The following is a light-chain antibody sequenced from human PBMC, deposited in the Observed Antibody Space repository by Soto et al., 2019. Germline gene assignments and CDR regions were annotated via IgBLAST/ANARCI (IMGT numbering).Light chain of an antibody. Sequence: EIALTQSPGTLSLSPGERATPPCRASQSVSSSYLAWYQQKPGQAPRLLIYGASSRATGIPDRFSGSGSGTDFTLTISSLQSEDSAVYYCQQYNNWPPWTFGQGTKVDIK. CDR2: GAS. CDR3: QQYNNWPPWT. CDR1: QSVSSSY. V-gene: IGKV3-20*01. J-gene: IGKJ1*01.